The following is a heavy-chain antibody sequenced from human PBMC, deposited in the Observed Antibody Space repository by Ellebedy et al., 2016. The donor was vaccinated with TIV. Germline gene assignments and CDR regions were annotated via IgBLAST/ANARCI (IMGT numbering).Heavy chain of an antibody. CDR2: IHYTGST. CDR3: VGGTHYYYGWDV. Sequence: SETLSLXXSVSDGSVNNRGYYWAWLRQPPGKGLEWIGHIHYTGSTDYNPSLKSRVTISVDTSKNHFSLIVASVAAADTAVYYCVGGTHYYYGWDVWGPGTTVIVS. V-gene: IGHV4-61*03. CDR1: DGSVNNRGYY. J-gene: IGHJ6*02.